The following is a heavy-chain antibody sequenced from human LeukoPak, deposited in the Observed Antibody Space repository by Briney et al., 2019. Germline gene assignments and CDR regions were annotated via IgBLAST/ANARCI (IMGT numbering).Heavy chain of an antibody. CDR2: IIHILGKE. V-gene: IGHV1-69*13. J-gene: IGHJ6*03. D-gene: IGHD4-17*01. Sequence: GASVKVSCKASGYTFTGYYMHWVRQAPGQGLEWMGGIIHILGKENYAQKFQGRVTITADESTSTAYMELSILRSEDTAVYYCATGSYGDYSPNYYYYYMDVWGKGTTVTISS. CDR3: ATGSYGDYSPNYYYYYMDV. CDR1: GYTFTGYY.